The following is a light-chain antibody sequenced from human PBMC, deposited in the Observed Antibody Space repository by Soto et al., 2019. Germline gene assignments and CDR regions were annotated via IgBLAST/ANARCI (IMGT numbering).Light chain of an antibody. J-gene: IGKJ3*01. V-gene: IGKV3-20*01. Sequence: EIVLTQSPGTLSLSPGERVTLSCRASQSVGSNYLAWYQQKPGQAPRLLIYGASSRATGFPDRFSGSGSGTDFTLTISRLEPEDFAVYYCQQYGSSPFTFGPGAKVDIK. CDR2: GAS. CDR1: QSVGSNY. CDR3: QQYGSSPFT.